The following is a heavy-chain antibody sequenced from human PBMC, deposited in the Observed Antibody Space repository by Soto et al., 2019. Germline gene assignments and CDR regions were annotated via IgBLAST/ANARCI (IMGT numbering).Heavy chain of an antibody. V-gene: IGHV3-23*01. CDR1: GFPFREYG. J-gene: IGHJ4*02. Sequence: GGSLRLSCAVSGFPFREYGLAWVRQAPGKGLEWVSSITGNGDYTFYADSVRGRFTVSRDPSKDTLYLQMDDLTADDAAVYYCAHGGNFDFWGQGALVTVSS. D-gene: IGHD2-15*01. CDR3: AHGGNFDF. CDR2: ITGNGDYT.